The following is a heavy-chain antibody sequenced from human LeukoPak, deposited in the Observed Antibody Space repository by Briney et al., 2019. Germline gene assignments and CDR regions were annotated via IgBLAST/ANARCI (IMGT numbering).Heavy chain of an antibody. V-gene: IGHV4-4*07. CDR3: ARDGLSGYYYYYGMDV. D-gene: IGHD6-25*01. CDR2: IYTSGST. J-gene: IGHJ6*02. CDR1: GGSISSYY. Sequence: SETLSLTCTVSGGSISSYYWSWIRQPAGKGLEWIGHIYTSGSTNYNPSLKSRVTMSVDTSKNQFSLKLSSVTAADTAVYYCARDGLSGYYYYYGMDVWGQGTTVTVSS.